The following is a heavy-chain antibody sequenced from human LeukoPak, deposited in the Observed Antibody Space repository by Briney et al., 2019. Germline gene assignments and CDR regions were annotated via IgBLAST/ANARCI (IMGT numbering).Heavy chain of an antibody. CDR3: AKDFALELGIFDY. V-gene: IGHV3-30*18. Sequence: PGRSLRLSCAASGFTFNNYGMHGVRQAPGKGLEWVAIISNDGSNKYYADSVQGRFTISRDNSKNTLYLQMNSLRAEDTAVYYCAKDFALELGIFDYWGQGTLVTVSS. J-gene: IGHJ4*02. CDR2: ISNDGSNK. CDR1: GFTFNNYG. D-gene: IGHD1-26*01.